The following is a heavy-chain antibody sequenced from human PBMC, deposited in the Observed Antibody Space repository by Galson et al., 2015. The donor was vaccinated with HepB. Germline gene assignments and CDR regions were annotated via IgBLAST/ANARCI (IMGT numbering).Heavy chain of an antibody. J-gene: IGHJ3*02. V-gene: IGHV3-30*03. CDR3: ARDRSSSWYVSDAFDI. Sequence: SLRLSCAASGFTFSSYGMHWVRQAPGKGLEWVAVISYDGSNKYYADSVKGRFTISRDNSKNTLYLQMNSLRAEDTAVYYCARDRSSSWYVSDAFDIWGQGTMVTVSS. CDR2: ISYDGSNK. D-gene: IGHD6-13*01. CDR1: GFTFSSYG.